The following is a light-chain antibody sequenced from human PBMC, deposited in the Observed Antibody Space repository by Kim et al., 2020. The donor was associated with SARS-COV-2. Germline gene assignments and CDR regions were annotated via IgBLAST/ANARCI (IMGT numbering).Light chain of an antibody. CDR1: QGISNS. V-gene: IGKV1-NL1*01. CDR3: QQYNSTPQT. Sequence: ESVGDRVTITGRARQGISNSLAWYQQKPGKAPKLLLDAASRLESGVPSRFSGSGSGTDYTLTISSLQPEDFATYYCQQYNSTPQTFGQGTKVDIK. CDR2: AAS. J-gene: IGKJ1*01.